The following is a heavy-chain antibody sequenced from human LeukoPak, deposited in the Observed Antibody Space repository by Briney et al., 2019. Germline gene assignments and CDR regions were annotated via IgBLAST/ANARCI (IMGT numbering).Heavy chain of an antibody. Sequence: GASVKVSCKASGYTFTSYAISWVRQAPGQGLEWMGGIIPIFGTANYAQKFQGRVTITTDESTSTAYMELSSLRSEDTAVYYCARDNDFWSGYSFDYWGQGTLVTVSS. CDR2: IIPIFGTA. V-gene: IGHV1-69*05. D-gene: IGHD3-3*01. CDR1: GYTFTSYA. J-gene: IGHJ4*02. CDR3: ARDNDFWSGYSFDY.